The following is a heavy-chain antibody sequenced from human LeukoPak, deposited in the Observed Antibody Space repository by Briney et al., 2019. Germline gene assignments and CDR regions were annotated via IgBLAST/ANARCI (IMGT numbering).Heavy chain of an antibody. V-gene: IGHV3-48*01. Sequence: GGSLRFSCAASGFTFSNAWMNWVRQAPGKGLEWVSYINSRGSTIYYADSVRGRFTISRDNAKNSLYLQMNSLKAEDTAIYYCAREVGTPQAFDIWGQGTMVTVSS. CDR1: GFTFSNAW. D-gene: IGHD1-26*01. J-gene: IGHJ3*02. CDR2: INSRGSTI. CDR3: AREVGTPQAFDI.